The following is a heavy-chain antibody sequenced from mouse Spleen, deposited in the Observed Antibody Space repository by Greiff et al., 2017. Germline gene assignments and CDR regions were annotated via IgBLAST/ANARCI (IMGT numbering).Heavy chain of an antibody. CDR3: ARERDGEFAY. D-gene: IGHD3-3*01. J-gene: IGHJ3*01. CDR2: IYPSDSET. V-gene: IGHV1-61*01. CDR1: GYTFTSYW. Sequence: QVQLQRPGAELVRPGSSVKLSCKASGYTFTSYWMDWVKQRPGQGLEWIGNIYPSDSETHYNQKFKDKATLTVDKSSSTAYMQLSSLTSEDSAVYYCARERDGEFAYWGQGTLVTVSA.